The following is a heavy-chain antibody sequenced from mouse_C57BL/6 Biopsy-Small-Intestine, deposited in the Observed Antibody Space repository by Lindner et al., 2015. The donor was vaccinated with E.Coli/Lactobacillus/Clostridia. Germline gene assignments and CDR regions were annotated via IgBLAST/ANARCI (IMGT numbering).Heavy chain of an antibody. CDR1: GYTFTGYW. Sequence: VQLQESGAELVKPGASVKLSCKASGYTFTGYWIEWMRQRPGHGLDWIGEVLPGSDSTNHNEKFKGKATFTADTSSNTVYMQLSGLTTEDSAIYYCARLRVDFSFAYWGQGDSGHCLC. J-gene: IGHJ3*01. CDR2: VLPGSDST. D-gene: IGHD1-1*02. CDR3: ARLRVDFSFAY. V-gene: IGHV1-9*01.